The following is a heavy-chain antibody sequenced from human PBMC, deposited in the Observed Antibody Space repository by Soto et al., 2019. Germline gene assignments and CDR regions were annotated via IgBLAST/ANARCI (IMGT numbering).Heavy chain of an antibody. J-gene: IGHJ6*02. CDR2: ISSSNRTI. CDR3: AREGWPLLQTGMDV. V-gene: IGHV3-48*02. CDR1: GFTFSNYE. D-gene: IGHD2-15*01. Sequence: GGSLRLSCSASGFTFSNYEMNWVRQAPGKGLEWVSYISSSNRTINYADSVKGRFIISRDNAKNSLYLQMHSLRDEDTAVYYCAREGWPLLQTGMDVWGQGTTVTSP.